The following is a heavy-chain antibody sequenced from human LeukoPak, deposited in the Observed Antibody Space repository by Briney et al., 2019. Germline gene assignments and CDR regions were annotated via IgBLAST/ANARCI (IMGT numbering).Heavy chain of an antibody. CDR1: GGSFSGYY. Sequence: SETLSLTCAVYGGSFSGYYWSWIRQPPGKGLEWIGEINHSGSTNYNPSLKSRVIMSVDTSKNQFSLRLNSVTAADTAVYYCAGSGWYCFDYWGQGILVTVSP. J-gene: IGHJ4*02. CDR2: INHSGST. CDR3: AGSGWYCFDY. D-gene: IGHD6-19*01. V-gene: IGHV4-34*01.